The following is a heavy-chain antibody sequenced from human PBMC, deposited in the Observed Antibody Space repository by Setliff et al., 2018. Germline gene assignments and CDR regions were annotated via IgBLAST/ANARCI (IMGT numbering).Heavy chain of an antibody. CDR3: ARTGTNRYFDY. Sequence: SETLSLTCAVSGYSISSDHYWGWIRQPPGKGLEWIGSIYHSGSAYYNPSLKSRVTISVDTSKNQFSLKLTSMTAADTAVYYCARTGTNRYFDYWGQGTQVTVSS. J-gene: IGHJ4*02. CDR2: IYHSGSA. D-gene: IGHD1-1*01. V-gene: IGHV4-38-2*01. CDR1: GYSISSDHY.